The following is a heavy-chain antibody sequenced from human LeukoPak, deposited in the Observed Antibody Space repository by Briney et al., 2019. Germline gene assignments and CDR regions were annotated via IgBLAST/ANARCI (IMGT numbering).Heavy chain of an antibody. J-gene: IGHJ4*02. D-gene: IGHD3-22*01. CDR1: GGSISSGSYY. Sequence: SQTLSLTCTVSGGSISSGSYYWSWIRQPAGKGLEWIGRIYTSGSTNYNPSLKSRVTISVDTSKNQFSLKLSSVTAADTAVYHCARAYDSSGYYYFDYWGQGTLVTVSS. CDR3: ARAYDSSGYYYFDY. V-gene: IGHV4-61*02. CDR2: IYTSGST.